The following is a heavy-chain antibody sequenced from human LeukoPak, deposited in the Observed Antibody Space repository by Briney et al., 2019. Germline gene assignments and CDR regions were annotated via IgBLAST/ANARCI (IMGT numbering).Heavy chain of an antibody. CDR1: GGSFSGYY. Sequence: SETLSLTCAVYGGSFSGYYWSWIRQPPGKGLEWIGEINHSGSTNYNPSLKSRVTISVDTSKNQFSLKLSSVTAADTAVYYCARARAHLKYYYDSSGYYYFDYWGQGTLATVSS. CDR2: INHSGST. CDR3: ARARAHLKYYYDSSGYYYFDY. D-gene: IGHD3-22*01. V-gene: IGHV4-34*01. J-gene: IGHJ4*02.